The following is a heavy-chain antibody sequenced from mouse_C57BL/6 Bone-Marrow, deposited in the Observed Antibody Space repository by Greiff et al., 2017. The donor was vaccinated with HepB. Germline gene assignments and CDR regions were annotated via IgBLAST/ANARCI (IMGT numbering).Heavy chain of an antibody. CDR2: ISSGSSTI. Sequence: DVHLVESGGGLVKPGGSLKLSCAASGFTFSDYGMHWVRQAPEKGLEWVAYISSGSSTIYYADTVKGRFTISRDNAKNTLFLQMTSLRSEDTAMYYCATSPYGSSPYYFDYWGQGTTLTVSS. CDR3: ATSPYGSSPYYFDY. V-gene: IGHV5-17*01. D-gene: IGHD1-1*01. CDR1: GFTFSDYG. J-gene: IGHJ2*01.